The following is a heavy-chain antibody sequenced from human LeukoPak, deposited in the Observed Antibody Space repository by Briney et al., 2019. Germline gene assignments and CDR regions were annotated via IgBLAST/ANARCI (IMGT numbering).Heavy chain of an antibody. CDR3: ARYGSGSYREFDS. CDR2: IYYSGST. V-gene: IGHV4-59*01. J-gene: IGHJ4*02. Sequence: SETLSLTCTVSGGSISSYYWSWIRQPPGKGLEWIGYIYYSGSTNYNPPLKSRVTISVDTSKNQFSLKLSSVTAADTAVYYCARYGSGSYREFDSWGQGTLVTVSS. D-gene: IGHD3-10*01. CDR1: GGSISSYY.